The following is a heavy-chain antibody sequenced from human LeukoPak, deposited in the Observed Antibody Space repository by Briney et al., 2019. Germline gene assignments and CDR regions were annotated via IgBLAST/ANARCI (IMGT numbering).Heavy chain of an antibody. CDR2: IIPIFGTA. Sequence: SVKVSCKASGGTFSSYAISWVRQAPGQGLEWMGGIIPIFGTANYAQKFQGRVTITADESTSTAYMELSSLRSEDTAVYYCARVEYCGGDCYSHAFDIWGQGTMVTVSS. CDR1: GGTFSSYA. D-gene: IGHD2-21*01. J-gene: IGHJ3*02. V-gene: IGHV1-69*01. CDR3: ARVEYCGGDCYSHAFDI.